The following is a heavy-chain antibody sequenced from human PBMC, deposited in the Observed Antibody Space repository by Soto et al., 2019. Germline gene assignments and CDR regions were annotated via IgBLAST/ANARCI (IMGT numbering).Heavy chain of an antibody. V-gene: IGHV3-15*01. Sequence: GGSLRLSCAASGFTFNNAWMSWVRQAPGKGLEWIGRIKSKTDGGTTDYAAPVKGRFAISRDDSENTLSLQMNSLKTEDTAVYYCNTIGNYYDRSGYYQYCFDYWGQGTLVTVSS. D-gene: IGHD3-22*01. CDR3: NTIGNYYDRSGYYQYCFDY. CDR1: GFTFNNAW. J-gene: IGHJ4*02. CDR2: IKSKTDGGTT.